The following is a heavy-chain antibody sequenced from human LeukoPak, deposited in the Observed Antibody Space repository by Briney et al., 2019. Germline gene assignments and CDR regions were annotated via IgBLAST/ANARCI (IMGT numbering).Heavy chain of an antibody. CDR3: ARDPYCSGGSCLSYFDY. Sequence: SETLSLTCAVSGYSISSGYYWAWIRQPPGKGLEWIGNIYHSGSTYYNPSLKSRVTISVDTSKNQFSLKLSSVAAADTAVYYCARDPYCSGGSCLSYFDYWGQGTLVTVSS. CDR1: GYSISSGYY. V-gene: IGHV4-38-2*02. CDR2: IYHSGST. J-gene: IGHJ4*02. D-gene: IGHD2-15*01.